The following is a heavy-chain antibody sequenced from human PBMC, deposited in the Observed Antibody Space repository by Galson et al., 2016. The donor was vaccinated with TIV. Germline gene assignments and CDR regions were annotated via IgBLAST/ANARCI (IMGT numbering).Heavy chain of an antibody. D-gene: IGHD3-16*02. CDR1: GDSLSEIV. J-gene: IGHJ4*02. CDR3: ATVAWFPGRSLDN. CDR2: FDPEVQKT. Sequence: SVKVSCKVSGDSLSEIVIHWVRQAPGKGLEWMGGFDPEVQKTIYAQKMQGRVTMTADTSTDTAYMELVSLRLEDTAVYYCATVAWFPGRSLDNWGQGTLVIVSP. V-gene: IGHV1-24*01.